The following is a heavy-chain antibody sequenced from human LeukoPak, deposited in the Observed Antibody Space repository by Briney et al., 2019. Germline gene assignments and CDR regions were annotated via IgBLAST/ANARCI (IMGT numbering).Heavy chain of an antibody. V-gene: IGHV3-74*01. J-gene: IGHJ4*02. CDR1: GFTFSTYW. CDR3: ERRIGYSGGHSAVYYFYY. CDR2: ISSCGDDT. D-gene: IGHD6-19*01. Sequence: PGGSLRLSCAASGFTFSTYWMHWVRQAPGKGLVWVSLISSCGDDTRYADSVRGRFTIYRDNAKNTLYLQMNSLRAEDTAVYYCERRIGYSGGHSAVYYFYYWGQGTLVTVSS.